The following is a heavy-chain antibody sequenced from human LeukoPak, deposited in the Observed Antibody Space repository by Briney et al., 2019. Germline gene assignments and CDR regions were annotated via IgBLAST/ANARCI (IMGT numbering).Heavy chain of an antibody. V-gene: IGHV3-30*02. CDR2: IRYDGSNK. D-gene: IGHD6-13*01. CDR1: GFTFSSYG. J-gene: IGHJ3*02. Sequence: GGSLRLSCAASGFTFSSYGMHWVRQAPGKGLEWVAFIRYDGSNKYYADSVKGRFTISRDNSKNTLYLQMNSLRAEDTAVYYCAKVGEAFSSISQLLAFDIWGQGTMVTVSS. CDR3: AKVGEAFSSISQLLAFDI.